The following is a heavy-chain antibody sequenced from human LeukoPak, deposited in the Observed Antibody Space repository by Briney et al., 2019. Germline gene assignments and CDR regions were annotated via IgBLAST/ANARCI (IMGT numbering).Heavy chain of an antibody. D-gene: IGHD6-13*01. V-gene: IGHV4-38-2*02. CDR2: IYQSGST. Sequence: SETLSLTCSVSGYSISSGYYWGWIRQAPGKGLEGIGSIYQSGSTYYNPSLKSRVTISVDTSKNQFSLKLSSVTAADTVVYYCARADYSSTWSHDYYYMDVWGKGTTVTVSS. CDR3: ARADYSSTWSHDYYYMDV. CDR1: GYSISSGYY. J-gene: IGHJ6*03.